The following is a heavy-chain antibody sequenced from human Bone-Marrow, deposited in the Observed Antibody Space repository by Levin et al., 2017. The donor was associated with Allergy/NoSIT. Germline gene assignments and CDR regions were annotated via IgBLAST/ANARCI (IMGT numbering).Heavy chain of an antibody. CDR1: GFTFSDHY. V-gene: IGHV3-72*01. D-gene: IGHD2-2*01. CDR3: AREGVVPAAGFDY. Sequence: SLKISCAVSGFTFSDHYMDWVRQAPGKGLEWVGRSRNKANSYTTEYAASVKGRFTISRDDSKKSLYLQMNSLKIEDTAVYYCAREGVVPAAGFDYWGQGTLVTVSS. J-gene: IGHJ4*02. CDR2: SRNKANSYTT.